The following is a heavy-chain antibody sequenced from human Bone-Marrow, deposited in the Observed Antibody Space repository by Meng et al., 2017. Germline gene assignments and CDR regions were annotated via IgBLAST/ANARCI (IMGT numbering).Heavy chain of an antibody. D-gene: IGHD4-11*01. Sequence: QVQLQQRGAGMLKPSETISLTCVVSGGSVSDYYWSWIRQPPGKGLEWIGEINHSGSTNYNPSLESRAAISVDTSQNNLSLKLSSVTAADSAVYYCARGPTTMAHDFNYWGQGTLVTVSS. CDR2: INHSGST. CDR3: ARGPTTMAHDFNY. J-gene: IGHJ4*02. V-gene: IGHV4-34*01. CDR1: GGSVSDYY.